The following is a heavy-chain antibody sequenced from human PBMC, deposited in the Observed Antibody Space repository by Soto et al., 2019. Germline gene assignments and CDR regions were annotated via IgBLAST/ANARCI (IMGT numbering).Heavy chain of an antibody. Sequence: SETLSLTCTVSGGSISSYYWSWIRQPPGKGLEWIGYIYYSGSTNYNPSLKSRVTISVDTSKNQFSLKLSSVTAADTAVYYCARDLPASMVRGVYLGYWGQGTLVTVSS. CDR2: IYYSGST. CDR3: ARDLPASMVRGVYLGY. J-gene: IGHJ4*02. D-gene: IGHD3-10*01. CDR1: GGSISSYY. V-gene: IGHV4-59*01.